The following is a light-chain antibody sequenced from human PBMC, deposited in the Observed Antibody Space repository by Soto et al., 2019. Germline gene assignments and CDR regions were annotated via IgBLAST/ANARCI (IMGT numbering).Light chain of an antibody. J-gene: IGLJ1*01. CDR1: SSDVGGYNY. Sequence: QSALTQPRSVSGSPGQSVTISCTGTSSDVGGYNYVSWYQQHPGKAPKLMIYDVSKRPSGVPDRFSDSKSGNTPSLTISGLQAEDEADYYCCSYAGSYTFVFGTGTKVTVL. CDR3: CSYAGSYTFV. CDR2: DVS. V-gene: IGLV2-11*01.